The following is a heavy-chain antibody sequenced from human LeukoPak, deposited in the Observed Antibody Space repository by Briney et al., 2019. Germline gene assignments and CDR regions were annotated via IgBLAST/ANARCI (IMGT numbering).Heavy chain of an antibody. CDR2: IIPILGIA. V-gene: IGHV1-69*04. D-gene: IGHD5-18*01. Sequence: ASVKVSCKASGGTFSSYAISWVRQAPGQGLEWMGRIIPILGIANYAQKFQGRVTITADKSTSTAYMELSSLRAEDTAVYYCGKTTVGYSSGQKPAWPVDYWGQGTLVTVSS. CDR3: GKTTVGYSSGQKPAWPVDY. CDR1: GGTFSSYA. J-gene: IGHJ4*02.